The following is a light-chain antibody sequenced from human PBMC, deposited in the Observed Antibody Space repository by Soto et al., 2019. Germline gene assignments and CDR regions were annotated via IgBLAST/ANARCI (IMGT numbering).Light chain of an antibody. V-gene: IGKV3-11*01. CDR3: QQRSNWIT. CDR1: ESIDSY. J-gene: IGKJ5*01. Sequence: EVVLTQSPATLSLSPGDRATLSCRASESIDSYLAWYQQKPGQAPRLLIYDASNRATGIPARFGGSGSGTDFTLTISILEPDDFAVYYCQQRSNWITFGQGTRLEIE. CDR2: DAS.